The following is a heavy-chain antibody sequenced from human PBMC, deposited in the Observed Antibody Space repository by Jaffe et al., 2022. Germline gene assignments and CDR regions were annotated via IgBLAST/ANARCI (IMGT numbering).Heavy chain of an antibody. CDR2: IYWDDDK. CDR1: GFSLSTSGVG. CDR3: AHEWLFSYYFDY. Sequence: QITLKESGPTLVKPTQTLTLTCTFSGFSLSTSGVGVGWIRQPPGKALEWLALIYWDDDKRYSPSLKSRLTITKDTSKNQVVLTMTNMDPVDTATYYCAHEWLFSYYFDYWGQGTLVTVSS. D-gene: IGHD3-3*01. V-gene: IGHV2-5*02. J-gene: IGHJ4*02.